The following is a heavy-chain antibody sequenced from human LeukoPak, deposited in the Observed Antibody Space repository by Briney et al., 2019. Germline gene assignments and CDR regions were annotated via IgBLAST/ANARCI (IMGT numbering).Heavy chain of an antibody. J-gene: IGHJ5*02. D-gene: IGHD6-13*01. V-gene: IGHV4-59*08. CDR1: GGSISSYY. CDR3: ARTLQRPIAAAGTRWFDP. CDR2: IYYSGST. Sequence: SETLSLTCTVSGGSISSYYWSWTRQPPGKGLEWIGYIYYSGSTNYNPSLKSRVTISVDTSKNQFSLKLSSVTAADTAVYYCARTLQRPIAAAGTRWFDPWGQGTLVTVSS.